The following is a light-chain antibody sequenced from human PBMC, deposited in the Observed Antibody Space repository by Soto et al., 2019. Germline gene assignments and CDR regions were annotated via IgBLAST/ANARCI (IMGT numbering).Light chain of an antibody. V-gene: IGKV3-15*01. CDR3: QQYKNWPRT. CDR2: GAS. Sequence: EIEMTQSPATLSAFPGERATLSCRASQSVTSNLAWYQQKPGQAPSVLIYGASTRATGTPARFSGSGSGTEFILTISSLQSEDFAFYYCQQYKNWPRTFGRGTKVDIK. J-gene: IGKJ1*01. CDR1: QSVTSN.